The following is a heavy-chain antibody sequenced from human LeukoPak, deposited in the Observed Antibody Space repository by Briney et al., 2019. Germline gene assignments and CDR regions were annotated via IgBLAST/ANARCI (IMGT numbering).Heavy chain of an antibody. Sequence: GASAKVSCKASGNAFTISDFNWVRQATGQGPEWMGWMNPHSGNTGYAQKFQGRVTMTRNISINTAYLEISSLTSEDTAVYYCARSYEGDYWGQGTLVTVSS. D-gene: IGHD5-12*01. J-gene: IGHJ4*02. CDR1: GNAFTISD. V-gene: IGHV1-8*01. CDR3: ARSYEGDY. CDR2: MNPHSGNT.